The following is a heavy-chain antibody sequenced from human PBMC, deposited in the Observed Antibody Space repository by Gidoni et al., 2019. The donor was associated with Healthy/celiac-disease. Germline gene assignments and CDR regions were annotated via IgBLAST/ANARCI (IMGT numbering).Heavy chain of an antibody. CDR1: GFTFSSYA. CDR3: AKDYGDYPAYFDY. CDR2: ISGSGGST. V-gene: IGHV3-23*01. D-gene: IGHD4-17*01. J-gene: IGHJ4*02. Sequence: EVQLLESGGGLVQPGGSLRLSCAASGFTFSSYAMSWVRQAPGKGLGWVSAISGSGGSTYYADSVKCRFTISRDNSKNTLYLQMNSLRAEDTAVYYCAKDYGDYPAYFDYWGQGTLVTVSS.